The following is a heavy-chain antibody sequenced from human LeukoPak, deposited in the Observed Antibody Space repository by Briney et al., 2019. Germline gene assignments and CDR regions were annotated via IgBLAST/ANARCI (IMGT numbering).Heavy chain of an antibody. CDR2: IYYSGST. CDR1: GGSISSYY. V-gene: IGHV4-59*01. D-gene: IGHD2-21*02. CDR3: ARGGLTAKDAFDI. Sequence: SETLSLTCTVSGGSISSYYWSWIRQPPGKGLEWIGNIYYSGSTNYNPSLKSRVTISVDTSKNQFSLKVTSVTAADTAVYYCARGGLTAKDAFDIWGQGATVTVSS. J-gene: IGHJ3*02.